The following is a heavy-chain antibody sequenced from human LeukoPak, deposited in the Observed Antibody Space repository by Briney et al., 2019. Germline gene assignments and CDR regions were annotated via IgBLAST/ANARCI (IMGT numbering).Heavy chain of an antibody. D-gene: IGHD4-17*01. J-gene: IGHJ4*02. Sequence: GGSLRLSCAASGFTFSSDWMHWVRQAQGKGLVWVSRINSDGSSTSYADSVKGRFTISRDNAKNTLYLEMNSLRAEDTAVYYCSRGDDYGDYVRDWGQGTLVTVSS. CDR1: GFTFSSDW. CDR3: SRGDDYGDYVRD. CDR2: INSDGSST. V-gene: IGHV3-74*01.